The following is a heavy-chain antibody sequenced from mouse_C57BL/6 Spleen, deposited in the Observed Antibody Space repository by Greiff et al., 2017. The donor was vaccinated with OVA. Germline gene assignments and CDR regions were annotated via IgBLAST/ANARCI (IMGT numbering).Heavy chain of an antibody. J-gene: IGHJ3*01. V-gene: IGHV1-50*01. Sequence: QVQLQQPGAELVKPGASVKLSCKASGYTFTSYWMQWVKQRPGQGLEWIGEIDPSDSYTNYNQKFKGKATLTVDTSSSTAYMQLSSLTSEDSAVYYCARGGIYYDYGAYWGQGTLVTVSA. D-gene: IGHD2-4*01. CDR3: ARGGIYYDYGAY. CDR1: GYTFTSYW. CDR2: IDPSDSYT.